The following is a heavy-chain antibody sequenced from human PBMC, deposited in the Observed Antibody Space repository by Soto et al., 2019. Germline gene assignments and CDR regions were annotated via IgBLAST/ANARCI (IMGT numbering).Heavy chain of an antibody. D-gene: IGHD1-1*01. CDR2: IYAGGDT. Sequence: EVQVVESGGGLAQPGGSLRLSCAASGFTVSSSYMSWVRQAPGKRLEWVSVIYAGGDTFYADFVKGRFTISRDSSENKVYLPISRLRVADAAVYYSALRCPGGNCFGYWGQGTLVTVSS. J-gene: IGHJ4*02. V-gene: IGHV3-66*01. CDR1: GFTVSSSY. CDR3: ALRCPGGNCFGY.